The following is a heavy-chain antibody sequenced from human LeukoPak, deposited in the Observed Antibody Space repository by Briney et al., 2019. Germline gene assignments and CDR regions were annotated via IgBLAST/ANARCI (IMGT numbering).Heavy chain of an antibody. V-gene: IGHV1-24*01. D-gene: IGHD4-23*01. CDR3: ATVFPYGGNPYY. CDR2: FDPEDGET. Sequence: GASVKVSCKVSGYTLTELSMHWVRQAPGKGLEWMGGFDPEDGETIYAQKFQGRVTMTEDTSTDTAYMELSSLRSGDTAVYYCATVFPYGGNPYYWGQGTLSPSPQ. J-gene: IGHJ4*02. CDR1: GYTLTELS.